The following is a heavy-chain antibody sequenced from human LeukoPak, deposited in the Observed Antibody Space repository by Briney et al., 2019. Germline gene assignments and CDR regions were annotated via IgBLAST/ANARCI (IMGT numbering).Heavy chain of an antibody. Sequence: ASVKVSCKASGYTFTGYYMHWLRQAPGQGLEWMGWINPNSGGTNYAQKFQGRVTMTRDTSISTAYMELSRLRSDDTAVYYCARDDEDRVCFDPWGQGTLVTVSS. J-gene: IGHJ5*02. CDR1: GYTFTGYY. V-gene: IGHV1-2*02. CDR2: INPNSGGT. CDR3: ARDDEDRVCFDP.